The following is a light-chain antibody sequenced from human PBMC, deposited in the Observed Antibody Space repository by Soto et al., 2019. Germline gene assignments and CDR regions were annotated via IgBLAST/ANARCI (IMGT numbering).Light chain of an antibody. CDR1: QSVSSSY. Sequence: LSCRASQSVSSSYLAWYQQKPGQAPRLLIYGASSRATGIPDRFSGSGSGTDFTLTISRLEPEDFAVYYCQQYDSSLWTFGQGTKVDIK. CDR2: GAS. V-gene: IGKV3-20*01. J-gene: IGKJ1*01. CDR3: QQYDSSLWT.